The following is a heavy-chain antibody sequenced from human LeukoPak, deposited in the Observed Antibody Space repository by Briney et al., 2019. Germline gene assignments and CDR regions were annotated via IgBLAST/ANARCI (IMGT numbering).Heavy chain of an antibody. D-gene: IGHD4-11*01. CDR1: GFTFDDYA. CDR3: AKDLYSNHGPADY. V-gene: IGHV3-23*01. CDR2: INGGGVNT. J-gene: IGHJ4*02. Sequence: GGSLRLSCTASGFTFDDYAIHWVRQAPGKGLEWVSTINGGGVNTHYADSVGGRFTISRDNSKNTLFLQMNSLRGEDTAVYYCAKDLYSNHGPADYWGQGNLVTVSS.